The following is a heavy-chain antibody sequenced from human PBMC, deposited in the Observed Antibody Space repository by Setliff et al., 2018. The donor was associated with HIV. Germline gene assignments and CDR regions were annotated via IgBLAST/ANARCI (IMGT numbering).Heavy chain of an antibody. CDR3: ANTFSGSHNV. D-gene: IGHD1-26*01. CDR2: IYSGGST. CDR1: GFAVSSNY. Sequence: PGGSLRLSCAASGFAVSSNYMSWVRQAPGKGLEWVSVIYSGGSTYYADSVKGRFTISRDNSKNTLYLQMNSLRAEDTAVYYCANTFSGSHNVWGKGTTVTVSS. V-gene: IGHV3-53*01. J-gene: IGHJ6*04.